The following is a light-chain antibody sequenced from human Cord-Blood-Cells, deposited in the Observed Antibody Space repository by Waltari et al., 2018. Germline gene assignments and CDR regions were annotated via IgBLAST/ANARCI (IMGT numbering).Light chain of an antibody. CDR1: QGISSS. Sequence: IQLTQSPSSLSASVEDRVTITCRARQGISSSLAWYQQKLGKAPKLLIYAALTLQSGVPSRFSDSGYGTDYTHTIRSLRHEDFATYDCQQLNSYSYFGGGTKVEIK. J-gene: IGKJ4*01. CDR2: AAL. V-gene: IGKV1-9*01. CDR3: QQLNSYSY.